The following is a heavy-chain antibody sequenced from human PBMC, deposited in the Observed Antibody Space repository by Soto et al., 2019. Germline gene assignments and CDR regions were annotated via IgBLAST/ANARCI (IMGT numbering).Heavy chain of an antibody. CDR1: GGTFSSYT. J-gene: IGHJ3*02. CDR3: AGEDDAFDI. V-gene: IGHV1-69*02. CDR2: INPILGIA. Sequence: QVQLVQSGAEVKKPGSSVKVSCKASGGTFSSYTISWVRQAPGQGLEWMGRINPILGIANYAQKFQGRGTATAHDSTSSPYMELSSLRSEDTAVYYCAGEDDAFDIWGQGTMVTVSS.